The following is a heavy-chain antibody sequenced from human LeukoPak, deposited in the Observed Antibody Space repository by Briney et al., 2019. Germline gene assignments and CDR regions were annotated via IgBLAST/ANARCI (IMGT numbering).Heavy chain of an antibody. CDR1: GVAFGNYG. Sequence: PGGSLRLSCAASGVAFGNYGMHWVRQAPGKGLEWVAFIRYDGNNKYYAESVKGRFTISRDNSKNTLYLQMNSLRAEDTAVYYCAQDPLERYAFRENYFDYWGQGTLVTVSS. CDR3: AQDPLERYAFRENYFDY. CDR2: IRYDGNNK. V-gene: IGHV3-30*02. J-gene: IGHJ4*02. D-gene: IGHD3-10*01.